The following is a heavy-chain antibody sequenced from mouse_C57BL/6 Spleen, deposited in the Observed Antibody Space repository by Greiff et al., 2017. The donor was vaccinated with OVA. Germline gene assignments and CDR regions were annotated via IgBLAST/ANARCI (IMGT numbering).Heavy chain of an antibody. CDR3: ARPMKDYFDY. J-gene: IGHJ2*01. CDR1: GFTFSDYG. V-gene: IGHV5-17*01. CDR2: ISSGSSTI. Sequence: EVNLVESGGGLVKPGGSLKLSCAASGFTFSDYGMHWVRQAPEKGLEWVAYISSGSSTIYYADTVKGRFTISRDNAKNTLFLQMTSLRSEDTAMYYCARPMKDYFDYWGQGTTLTVSS. D-gene: IGHD2-3*01.